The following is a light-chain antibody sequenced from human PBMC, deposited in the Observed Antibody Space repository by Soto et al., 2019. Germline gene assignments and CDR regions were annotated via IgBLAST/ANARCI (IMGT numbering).Light chain of an antibody. CDR2: DAS. J-gene: IGKJ1*01. CDR1: QSISSW. Sequence: DIHMTQSPSTLSSSVGDRATITCRASQSISSWLAWYQQKPGKAPKLLIYDASSLESGVPSRFSGSGSGTEFTLTISSLQPDDFATYYCKQYNSYSTCGKGNKVDIK. CDR3: KQYNSYST. V-gene: IGKV1-5*01.